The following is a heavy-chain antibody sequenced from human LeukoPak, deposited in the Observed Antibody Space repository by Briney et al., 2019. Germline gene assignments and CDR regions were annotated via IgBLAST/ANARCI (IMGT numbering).Heavy chain of an antibody. J-gene: IGHJ5*02. CDR1: GGTFSSYA. V-gene: IGHV1-69*13. CDR2: IIPIFGTA. CDR3: ARGYYDSSGLHP. Sequence: ASVKVSCKASGGTFSSYAISWVRQAPGQGLEWMGGIIPIFGTANYAQKFQGRVTITADESTGTAYMELSSLRSEDTAVYYCARGYYDSSGLHPWGQGTLVTVSS. D-gene: IGHD3-22*01.